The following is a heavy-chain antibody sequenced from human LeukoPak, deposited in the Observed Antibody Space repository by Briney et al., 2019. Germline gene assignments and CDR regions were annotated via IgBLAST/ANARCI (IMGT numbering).Heavy chain of an antibody. V-gene: IGHV3-23*01. CDR2: INGCGGSK. Sequence: GGALRLSRAASGFTFCSYALSLGRQAPGEGVAWVSAINGCGGSKYYAGSVKGRFTISRDNSKNTLYLQMNSLRAEDTAVYYCAKDQVYDFGVVIAYYYYYGMDVWGQGTTVTVSS. J-gene: IGHJ6*02. D-gene: IGHD3-3*01. CDR1: GFTFCSYA. CDR3: AKDQVYDFGVVIAYYYYYGMDV.